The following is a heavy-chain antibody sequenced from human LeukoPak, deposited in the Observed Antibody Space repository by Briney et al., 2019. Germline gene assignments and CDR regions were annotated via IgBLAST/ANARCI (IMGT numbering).Heavy chain of an antibody. J-gene: IGHJ4*02. CDR1: GGTFSSYA. D-gene: IGHD2-15*01. Sequence: GASVKVSCKASGGTFSSYAISWVRQAPGQGLEWMGGIIPIFGTANYAQKFQGRVTITADESTSTAYMELSSLRSEDTAVYYCATILGYCSGGSCLDYWGQGTLVTVSS. V-gene: IGHV1-69*13. CDR2: IIPIFGTA. CDR3: ATILGYCSGGSCLDY.